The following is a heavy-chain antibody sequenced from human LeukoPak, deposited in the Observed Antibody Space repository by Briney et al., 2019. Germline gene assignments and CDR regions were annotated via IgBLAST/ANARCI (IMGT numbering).Heavy chain of an antibody. J-gene: IGHJ4*02. CDR2: IYYSGNT. Sequence: SETLSLTCTVSGVSISSSNSYWGWIRQPPGKGLEWIGSIYYSGNTYYNASLKSQISISIDTSKNQFPLKLTSVTAADTAVYYCARQTGSGLFILPGGQGTLVTVSS. CDR3: ARQTGSGLFILP. V-gene: IGHV4-39*01. D-gene: IGHD3/OR15-3a*01. CDR1: GVSISSSNSY.